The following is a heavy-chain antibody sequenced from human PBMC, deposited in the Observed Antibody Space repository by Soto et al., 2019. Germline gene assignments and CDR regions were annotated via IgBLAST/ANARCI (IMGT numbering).Heavy chain of an antibody. CDR1: GASIITDNW. V-gene: IGHV4-4*02. CDR3: ARASASSKLRRVVIN. D-gene: IGHD3-10*01. CDR2: IYHSGNT. Sequence: QVQLQESGPGLVKPSGTLSLTCALSGASIITDNWWSWVRQPPGKEMEWIGEIYHSGNTNFNPSVKSRVTISVDPSKKQFSLTVSSVTAADTAIYYCARASASSKLRRVVINWGQGTLVTVAS. J-gene: IGHJ4*02.